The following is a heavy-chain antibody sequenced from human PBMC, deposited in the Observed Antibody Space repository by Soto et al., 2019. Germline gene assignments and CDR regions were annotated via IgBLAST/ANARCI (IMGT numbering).Heavy chain of an antibody. Sequence: QVQLVKSGAEVKKPGSSVKVSCKASGDAFTNYIFDWVRQAPGQGLEWMGGIIPMFGTPKYAQTFQDRVTISADGSTGKAYLELTSLRFDDTAVYYCARGRDQPPVGLYFDSWGEGTRVTVSS. V-gene: IGHV1-69*01. J-gene: IGHJ4*02. CDR2: IIPMFGTP. CDR1: GDAFTNYI. D-gene: IGHD1-26*01. CDR3: ARGRDQPPVGLYFDS.